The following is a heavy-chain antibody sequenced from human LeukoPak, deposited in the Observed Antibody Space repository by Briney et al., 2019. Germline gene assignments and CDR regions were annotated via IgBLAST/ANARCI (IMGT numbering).Heavy chain of an antibody. Sequence: GGSLRLSCAASGFTVSSNYMSWVRQAPGKGLEWVSAISGSGGSTYYADSVKGRLTISRDNSKNTLYLQMNSLRAEDTAVYYCAKGPGTLDYWGQGTLVTASS. CDR2: ISGSGGST. V-gene: IGHV3-23*01. CDR3: AKGPGTLDY. J-gene: IGHJ4*02. CDR1: GFTVSSNY.